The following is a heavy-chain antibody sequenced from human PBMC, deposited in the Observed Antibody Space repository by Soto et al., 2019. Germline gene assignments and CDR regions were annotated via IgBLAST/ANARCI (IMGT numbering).Heavy chain of an antibody. CDR1: GGSFSGYY. V-gene: IGHV4-34*01. CDR2: INHSGST. CDR3: AREVVVAATPWFDP. D-gene: IGHD2-15*01. J-gene: IGHJ5*02. Sequence: QVQLQQWGAGLLKPSETLSLTCSVYGGSFSGYYWSWIRQPPGKGLEWIGEINHSGSTNYNPSLKSRVTISVDTSKNQFSVKLSSVTAADTAVYYCAREVVVAATPWFDPWGQGTLVTVSS.